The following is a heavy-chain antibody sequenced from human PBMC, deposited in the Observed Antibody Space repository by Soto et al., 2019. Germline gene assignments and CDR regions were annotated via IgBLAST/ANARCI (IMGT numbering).Heavy chain of an antibody. J-gene: IGHJ4*02. D-gene: IGHD6-13*01. CDR3: GRAGSIAAAGSQRFHY. CDR2: SSSSSYI. Sequence: GGSLRPSCAASGFXFSSYSMNWVRQAPGKGLEWVSSSSSSSYIYYADSVKGRFTISRDNAKNSLYLQMNSLRAEDTAVYYCGRAGSIAAAGSQRFHYRGQGNLVTVSS. V-gene: IGHV3-21*01. CDR1: GFXFSSYS.